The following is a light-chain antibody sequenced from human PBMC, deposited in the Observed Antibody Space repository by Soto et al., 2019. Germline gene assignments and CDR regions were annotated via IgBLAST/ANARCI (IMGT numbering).Light chain of an antibody. J-gene: IGKJ1*01. CDR3: LQDNSSPWT. Sequence: ALQMTQSPSSLSASVGDTVTITCRASQAIRHDLAWYQQKPGKAPNLLIYTASFLHAGVPSRFSGSGSGTDFTLTISGLQPEDFATYYCLQDNSSPWTFGQGTKVEMK. V-gene: IGKV1-6*01. CDR2: TAS. CDR1: QAIRHD.